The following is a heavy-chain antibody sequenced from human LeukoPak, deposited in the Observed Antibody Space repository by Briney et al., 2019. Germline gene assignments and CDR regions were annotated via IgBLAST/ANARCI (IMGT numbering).Heavy chain of an antibody. CDR2: ISSNGNT. D-gene: IGHD1-26*01. Sequence: GGSLRLSCAASGFTFSTYGMYWVRQAPGKGLEYVSSISSNGNTYYANSVKGRFTISRDTPKNTLYLQMGSLRDEDLAVYYCARAPGGWDLYFDYWGQGTLVTVSS. CDR1: GFTFSTYG. CDR3: ARAPGGWDLYFDY. V-gene: IGHV3-64*01. J-gene: IGHJ4*02.